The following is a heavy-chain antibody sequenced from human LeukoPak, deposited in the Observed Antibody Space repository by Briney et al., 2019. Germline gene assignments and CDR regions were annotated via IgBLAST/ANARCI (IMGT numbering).Heavy chain of an antibody. CDR2: IYSTGSI. Sequence: KPSETLSLTCTLSGGSFSNYYWTWIRQPPGKGLEWLGYIYSTGSISYNPSLESRVTISIDTPKNTFSLKLTSVTAADTAVYFCARWNLDLAYDIWGQGTMVTVSS. J-gene: IGHJ3*02. V-gene: IGHV4-59*08. CDR3: ARWNLDLAYDI. CDR1: GGSFSNYY. D-gene: IGHD1-1*01.